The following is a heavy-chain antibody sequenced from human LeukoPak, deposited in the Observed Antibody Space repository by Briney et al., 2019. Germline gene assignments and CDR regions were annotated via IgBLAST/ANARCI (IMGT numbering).Heavy chain of an antibody. CDR1: GASISGGTYY. Sequence: SETLSLTCSVSGASISGGTYYWGWIRQPPGKGLEWIGSIYYAGSTYDNPSLKSRVTISVDTSKNQFSLKLSSVTAADTAVYYCARRGGSGRAFDYWGQGTLVTVSS. J-gene: IGHJ4*02. D-gene: IGHD1-26*01. CDR3: ARRGGSGRAFDY. V-gene: IGHV4-39*01. CDR2: IYYAGST.